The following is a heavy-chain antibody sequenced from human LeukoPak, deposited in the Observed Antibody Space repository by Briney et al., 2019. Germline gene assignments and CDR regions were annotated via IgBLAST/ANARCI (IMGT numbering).Heavy chain of an antibody. D-gene: IGHD3-22*01. CDR3: ARGSSYYDSSGSKHDAFDI. V-gene: IGHV4-59*01. CDR2: IYYSGST. CDR1: GGSISGYN. Sequence: SETLSVTCIVPGGSISGYNWSWIRPPPRKGLERSGYIYYSGSTNYNPSLKRRVTISVDTSKNQFSLKLSSVTAADTAVYYCARGSSYYDSSGSKHDAFDIWGQGTMVTVSS. J-gene: IGHJ3*02.